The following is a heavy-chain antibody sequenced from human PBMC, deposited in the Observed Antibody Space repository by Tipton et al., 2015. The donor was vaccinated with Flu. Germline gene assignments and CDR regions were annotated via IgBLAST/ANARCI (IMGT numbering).Heavy chain of an antibody. V-gene: IGHV3-21*04. J-gene: IGHJ4*02. CDR2: ISDSGSYV. Sequence: SLRLSCAASGFTFNTFTMNWVRQAPGKGLEWVSSISDSGSYVYSADSLKGRFTVSRDNAKKSLFLQMNSLRAEDTAVYSCAMSVGGVISTIDYWGQGTLVTVSS. D-gene: IGHD3-3*01. CDR3: AMSVGGVISTIDY. CDR1: GFTFNTFT.